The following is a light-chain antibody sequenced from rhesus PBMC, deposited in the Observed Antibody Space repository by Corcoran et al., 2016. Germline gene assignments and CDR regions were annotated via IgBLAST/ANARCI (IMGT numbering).Light chain of an antibody. CDR1: QSVGSS. CDR3: QKYSSSPWT. Sequence: QVILTQSPATLSLSPGERATLSCRASQSVGSSLAWYQQKPGQAPRLLIDGASSRATGIPDRFSGSGFGTQFTLTISSLEPEDFAVYYCQKYSSSPWTFGQGTKVEIK. V-gene: IGKV3-53*01. J-gene: IGKJ1*01. CDR2: GAS.